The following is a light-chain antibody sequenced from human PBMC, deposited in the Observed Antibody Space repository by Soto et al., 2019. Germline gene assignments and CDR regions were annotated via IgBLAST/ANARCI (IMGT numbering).Light chain of an antibody. J-gene: IGKJ2*01. CDR1: QDISKY. CDR2: ETS. Sequence: DIQMTQSPSSLSASVGDRVTITCQASQDISKYLNWYQHKPGKAPKLLIYETSNLETGVPSRFSGSVSGTNFTFTISSLQPEDTAIYYCQQYDNLPRNTFGQGTKLEIK. CDR3: QQYDNLPRNT. V-gene: IGKV1-33*01.